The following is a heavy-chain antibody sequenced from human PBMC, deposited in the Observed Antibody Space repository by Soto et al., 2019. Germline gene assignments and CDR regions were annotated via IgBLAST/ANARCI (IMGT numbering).Heavy chain of an antibody. CDR1: GFTFSSYG. CDR3: ARDSGRTPQDYGMDV. V-gene: IGHV3-33*01. CDR2: IWYDGSNK. J-gene: IGHJ6*02. Sequence: QPGGSLRLSCAASGFTFSSYGMHWVRQAPGKGLEWVAVIWYDGSNKYYADSVKGRFTISRDNSKNTLYLQMNSLRAEDMSLYYCARDSGRTPQDYGMDVWGQGTTVTVSS. D-gene: IGHD6-25*01.